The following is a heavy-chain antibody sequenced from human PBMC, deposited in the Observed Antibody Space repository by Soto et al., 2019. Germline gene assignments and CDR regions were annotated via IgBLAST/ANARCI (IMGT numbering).Heavy chain of an antibody. V-gene: IGHV4-59*01. J-gene: IGHJ4*02. CDR3: ARDPGGRFDS. D-gene: IGHD1-26*01. Sequence: SETLSLTCTVSGGSISNYYWSWIRQPPGGGLEWIGYIYYSGSTNYNPALKSRLTISVGTSRKEFSLRLTSVTAADSAVYYCARDPGGRFDSRGQGTLVTVSS. CDR1: GGSISNYY. CDR2: IYYSGST.